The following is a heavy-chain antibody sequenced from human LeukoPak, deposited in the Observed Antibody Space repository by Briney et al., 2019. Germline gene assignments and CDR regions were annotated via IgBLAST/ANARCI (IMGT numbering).Heavy chain of an antibody. Sequence: SETLSLTCTVSGGSISSSRDYWAWLRQPPGKGLEWIGEINHSGSSNYNPSLKSRVTISVDTSKNQFSLQLNSVTPEDTAVYYCARVGYSSGWYGGYYYYYMDVWGKGTTVTVSS. CDR3: ARVGYSSGWYGGYYYYYMDV. V-gene: IGHV4-39*07. J-gene: IGHJ6*03. CDR1: GGSISSSRDY. CDR2: INHSGSS. D-gene: IGHD6-19*01.